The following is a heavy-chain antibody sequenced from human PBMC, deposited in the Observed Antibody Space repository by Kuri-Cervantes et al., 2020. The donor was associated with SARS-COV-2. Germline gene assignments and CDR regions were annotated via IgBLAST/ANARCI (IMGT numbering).Heavy chain of an antibody. CDR3: TRGDFWSGYYLDY. Sequence: GGSLRLSCAASGFTFSNAWMSWVRQAPGKGLEWVGRIKSKTDGGTTDYAAPVKGRFTISRDDSKNTLYLQMNSLKTEDTAVYYCTRGDFWSGYYLDYWGQGTLVTVSS. D-gene: IGHD3-3*01. CDR1: GFTFSNAW. V-gene: IGHV3-15*01. CDR2: IKSKTDGGTT. J-gene: IGHJ4*02.